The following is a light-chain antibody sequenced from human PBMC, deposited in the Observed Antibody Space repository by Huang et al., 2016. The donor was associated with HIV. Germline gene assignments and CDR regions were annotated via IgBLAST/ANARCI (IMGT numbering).Light chain of an antibody. CDR1: QSVGGY. CDR3: QQPGS. J-gene: IGKJ2*01. V-gene: IGKV3-11*01. Sequence: PGERATLSCRASQSVGGYLAWYQQKPGQAPRLLIYDTSTRATGIPARFSGSGSETDFTLTISSLEPEDFAVYYCQQPGSFGQRTKVDIK. CDR2: DTS.